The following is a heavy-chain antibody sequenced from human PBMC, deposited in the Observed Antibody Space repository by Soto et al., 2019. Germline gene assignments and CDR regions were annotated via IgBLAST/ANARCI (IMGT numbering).Heavy chain of an antibody. V-gene: IGHV5-51*01. CDR3: ARSRGIAAAFFDYYYMDV. Sequence: GESLKISCKGSGYSFTSYWIGWVRQMPGKGLEWMGIIYPGDSDTRYSPSFQGQVTISADKSISTAYLQWSSLKASDTAMYYCARSRGIAAAFFDYYYMDVWGKGTTVTVSS. CDR2: IYPGDSDT. J-gene: IGHJ6*03. D-gene: IGHD6-13*01. CDR1: GYSFTSYW.